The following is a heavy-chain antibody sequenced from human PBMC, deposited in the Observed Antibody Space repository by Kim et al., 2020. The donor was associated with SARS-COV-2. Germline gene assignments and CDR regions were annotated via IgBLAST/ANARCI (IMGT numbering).Heavy chain of an antibody. CDR3: AKAGGSGSYYNINWFDP. D-gene: IGHD3-10*01. CDR2: ISYDGSNK. J-gene: IGHJ5*02. CDR1: GFTFSSYG. V-gene: IGHV3-30*18. Sequence: GGSLRLSCAASGFTFSSYGMHWVRQAPGKGLERVAVISYDGSNKYYADSVKGRFTISRDNSKNTLYLQMNSLRAEDTAVYFCAKAGGSGSYYNINWFDPWGQGTLVTVSS.